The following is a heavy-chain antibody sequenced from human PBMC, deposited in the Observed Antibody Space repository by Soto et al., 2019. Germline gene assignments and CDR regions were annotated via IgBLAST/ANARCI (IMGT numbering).Heavy chain of an antibody. CDR2: INSDGSST. CDR3: ARVTGITIFGVVTYGMDV. Sequence: GGSLRLSCAPSGFTFSSYWMHWVRQAPGNGLVWVSRINSDGSSTSYADSVKGRFTISRDNAKNTLYLQMNSLRAEDTAVYYCARVTGITIFGVVTYGMDVWGRGTTVTVSS. D-gene: IGHD3-3*01. V-gene: IGHV3-74*01. J-gene: IGHJ6*02. CDR1: GFTFSSYW.